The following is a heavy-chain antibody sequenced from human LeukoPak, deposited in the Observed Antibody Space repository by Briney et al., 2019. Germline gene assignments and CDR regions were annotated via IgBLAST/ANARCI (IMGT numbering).Heavy chain of an antibody. V-gene: IGHV3-66*02. D-gene: IGHD6-13*01. CDR1: GFTVSTNS. CDR2: IYSDNT. CDR3: AKGGSSSWDYFDY. Sequence: QPGGSLRLPCTVSGFTVSTNSMSWVRQAPGKGLEWVSFIYSDNTHYSDSVKGRFTISRDNSKNTLYLQMNSLRAVDTAVYYCAKGGSSSWDYFDYWGQGTLVTVSS. J-gene: IGHJ4*02.